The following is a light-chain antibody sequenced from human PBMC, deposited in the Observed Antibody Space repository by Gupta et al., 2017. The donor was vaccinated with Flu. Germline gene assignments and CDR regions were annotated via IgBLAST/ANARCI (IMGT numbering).Light chain of an antibody. CDR3: CSYAGSGLSVV. CDR2: DVT. V-gene: IGLV2-23*02. Sequence: IHLSCTGTRSDVVRYNLVSWYKQHPGKAPKVMVYDVTKRPSGVSNRFSGSKSGNTASLTISGLQAEEEADYYCCSYAGSGLSVVFGSGTKLTVL. J-gene: IGLJ2*01. CDR1: RSDVVRYNL.